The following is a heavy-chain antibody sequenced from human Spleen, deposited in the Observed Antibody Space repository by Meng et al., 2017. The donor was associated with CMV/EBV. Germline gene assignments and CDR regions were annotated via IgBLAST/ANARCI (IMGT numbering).Heavy chain of an antibody. J-gene: IGHJ4*02. CDR3: ARGGYGSGSFGGQSIDY. CDR2: IHHSGSP. Sequence: GSLRLSCTVSGYSISSGYYWGWIRQPPGKDLEWIGSIHHSGSPHYNPSLKSRVTMSVDTSKNQFSLKLSSVTAADTAVYYCARGGYGSGSFGGQSIDYWGQGTLVTVSS. V-gene: IGHV4-38-2*02. D-gene: IGHD3-10*01. CDR1: GYSISSGYY.